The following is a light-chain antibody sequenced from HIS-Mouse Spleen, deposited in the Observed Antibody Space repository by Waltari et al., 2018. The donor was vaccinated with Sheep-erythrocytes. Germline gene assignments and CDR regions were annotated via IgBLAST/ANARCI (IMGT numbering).Light chain of an antibody. CDR1: QSVLYSSNNKNY. CDR3: QQYYSTPPT. J-gene: IGKJ1*01. CDR2: WAS. V-gene: IGKV4-1*01. Sequence: DIVMTQSPASLAVSLGERATNNCKPSQSVLYSSNNKNYLAWYQQKPGHPPKLLIYWASTRESGVPDRFSGSGSGTDFTLTISSLQAEDVAVYYCQQYYSTPPTFGQGTKVEIK.